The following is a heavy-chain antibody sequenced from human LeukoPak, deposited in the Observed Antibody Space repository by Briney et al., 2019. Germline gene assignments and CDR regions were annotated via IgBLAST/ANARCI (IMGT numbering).Heavy chain of an antibody. J-gene: IGHJ4*02. CDR2: INSDGSST. V-gene: IGHV3-74*01. CDR3: ARGGSGYSYGKIDS. D-gene: IGHD5-18*01. Sequence: PGGSLRLSCAASGFTFSSYWMHWVRQAPGKGLVWVSRINSDGSSTSYADSVKGRFTISGDNAKNSLYLQMNSLRDEDTAVYYCARGGSGYSYGKIDSWGQGILVTVSS. CDR1: GFTFSSYW.